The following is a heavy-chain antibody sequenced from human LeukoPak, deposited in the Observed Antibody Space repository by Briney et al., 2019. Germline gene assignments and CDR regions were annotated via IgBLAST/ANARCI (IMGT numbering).Heavy chain of an antibody. CDR1: GGSVSSGSYY. CDR2: IYYSGST. V-gene: IGHV4-61*01. Sequence: PSETLSLTCTVSGGSVSSGSYYWSWIRQPPGKGLEWIGYIYYSGSTNYNPSLKSRVTISVDTSKNQFSLKLSSVTAADTAVYYCAREMGSRDGYPLDYWGQGTLVTVSS. D-gene: IGHD5-24*01. J-gene: IGHJ4*02. CDR3: AREMGSRDGYPLDY.